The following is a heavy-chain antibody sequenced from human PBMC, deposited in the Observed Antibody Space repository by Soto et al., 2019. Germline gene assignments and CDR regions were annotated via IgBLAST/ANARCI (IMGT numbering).Heavy chain of an antibody. CDR2: ISARGGSS. CDR3: GKGSIEYSASVDH. V-gene: IGHV3-23*01. J-gene: IGHJ4*02. D-gene: IGHD5-12*01. CDR1: GFSFSSYA. Sequence: EVQLLESGGDLVQPGGSLRLACAASGFSFSSYAMVWVRQAPGKGLEWVSVISARGGSSYFADSVKGRFTISRDNSKNVLSLEMSSLRAEDTGAYFCGKGSIEYSASVDHWGKGTLVLVS.